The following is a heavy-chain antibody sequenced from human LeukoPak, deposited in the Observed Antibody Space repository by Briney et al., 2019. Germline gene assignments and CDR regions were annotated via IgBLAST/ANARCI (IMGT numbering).Heavy chain of an antibody. CDR2: IYYSGST. J-gene: IGHJ4*02. CDR3: ARHHGSYGDFDY. CDR1: GFTFSSYS. Sequence: GSLRLSCAASGFTFSSYSMNWVRQAPGKGLEWIGYIYYSGSTNYNPSLKSRVTISVDTSKNQFSLKLSSVTAADTAVYYCARHHGSYGDFDYWGQGTLVTVSS. V-gene: IGHV4-59*08. D-gene: IGHD1-26*01.